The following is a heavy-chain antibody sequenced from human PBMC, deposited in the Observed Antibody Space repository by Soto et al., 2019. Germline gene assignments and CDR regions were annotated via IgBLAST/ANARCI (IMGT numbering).Heavy chain of an antibody. CDR2: MSSDGSKI. CDR3: AKDEGVGGTLRLFDY. J-gene: IGHJ4*02. Sequence: QVQLVESGGGAVQPGESLRLSCVASGFDFTYYAMHWVRQAPGKGLESVAVMSSDGSKIHHTDSVKGRFTISRDNSKNTLYLQMNSLRKEDTAVYFCAKDEGVGGTLRLFDYWGQGTLVYVSS. V-gene: IGHV3-30*18. D-gene: IGHD1-26*01. CDR1: GFDFTYYA.